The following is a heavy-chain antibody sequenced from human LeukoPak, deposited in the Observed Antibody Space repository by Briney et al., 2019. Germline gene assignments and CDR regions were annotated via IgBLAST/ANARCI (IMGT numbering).Heavy chain of an antibody. V-gene: IGHV4-59*12. CDR1: GGSINSDY. CDR3: ARVGISSTGGYYFDY. Sequence: SSQTLSLTCTVSGGSINSDYWSWIWQPPGRGLEWIGSIYYCGSTYYHPYLKSRVTISVDTSKNQFSLKLSSVTAADTAVYYCARVGISSTGGYYFDYWGQGTLVTVSS. J-gene: IGHJ4*02. D-gene: IGHD2-2*01. CDR2: IYYCGST.